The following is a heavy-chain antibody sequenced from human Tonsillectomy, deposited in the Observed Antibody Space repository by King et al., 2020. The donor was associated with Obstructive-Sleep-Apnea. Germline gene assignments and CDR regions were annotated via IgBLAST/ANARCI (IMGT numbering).Heavy chain of an antibody. CDR1: VGTFSTYA. J-gene: IGHJ3*02. CDR3: ARGGHIVATIGGDAFDI. Sequence: QLVQSGAEVKKPGSSVKVSCKASVGTFSTYAISWVRQAPGQGLEWMGGIIPILGIANYAQKFQGRVTITADKSTSTAYMEQSSLRSEDTAVYYCARGGHIVATIGGDAFDIWGQGTMVTVSS. CDR2: IIPILGIA. V-gene: IGHV1-69*10. D-gene: IGHD5-12*01.